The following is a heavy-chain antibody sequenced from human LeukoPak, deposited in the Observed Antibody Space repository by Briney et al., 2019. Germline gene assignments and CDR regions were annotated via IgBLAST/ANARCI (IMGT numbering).Heavy chain of an antibody. CDR3: VRSLQKFGTRDY. J-gene: IGHJ4*02. CDR1: EFIFGAYG. Sequence: GGSLRLSCAASEFIFGAYGMTWVRQAPGRGLEWVANINQDGSATYYMDSVKGQFTISRDNANKSVCLQMNSLTAEDTALYYCVRSLQKFGTRDYWGQGTLVTVSS. D-gene: IGHD3-10*01. CDR2: INQDGSAT. V-gene: IGHV3-7*01.